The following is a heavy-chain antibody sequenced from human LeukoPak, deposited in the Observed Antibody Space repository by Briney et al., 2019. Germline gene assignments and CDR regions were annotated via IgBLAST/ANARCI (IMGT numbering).Heavy chain of an antibody. V-gene: IGHV1-18*04. CDR2: ISAYSGNT. CDR3: ARTTTVVTPWADNDH. Sequence: ASVKVSCKASGYTFTGYYMHWVRQAPGQGLEWMGWISAYSGNTNYAQNLQGRVTMTPDTSTSTAYMELRSLRSEDTAVYYCARTTTVVTPWADNDHWGQGTLVTVSS. D-gene: IGHD4-23*01. CDR1: GYTFTGYY. J-gene: IGHJ4*02.